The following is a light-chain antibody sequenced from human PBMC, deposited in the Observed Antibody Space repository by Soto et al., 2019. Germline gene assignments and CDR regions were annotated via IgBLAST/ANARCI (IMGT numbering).Light chain of an antibody. CDR3: QQYNNWPQT. V-gene: IGKV3-15*01. CDR2: GAS. J-gene: IGKJ1*01. Sequence: EIVMTHSXAXXSXXXXXXXXLXXRASQSISSDVAWYQQKPGQAPRLLIYGASTRATGIPARFSGSGSGTEFTLTISSLQSEDFAVYYCQQYNNWPQTFGQGTKVDNK. CDR1: QSISSD.